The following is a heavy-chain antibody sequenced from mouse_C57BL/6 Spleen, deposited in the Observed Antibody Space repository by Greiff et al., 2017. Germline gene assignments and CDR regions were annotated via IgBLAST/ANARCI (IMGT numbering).Heavy chain of an antibody. CDR1: GYTFTDYY. CDR3: ASVYYGSSPLDY. Sequence: VQLQQSGPELVKPGASVKISCKASGYTFTDYYMNWVKQSHGKSLEWIGDINPNNGGTSYNQKFKAKATLTVDKSSSTAYMELSSLTSEDSAVYYCASVYYGSSPLDYWGQGTTLTVSS. D-gene: IGHD1-1*01. V-gene: IGHV1-26*01. CDR2: INPNNGGT. J-gene: IGHJ2*01.